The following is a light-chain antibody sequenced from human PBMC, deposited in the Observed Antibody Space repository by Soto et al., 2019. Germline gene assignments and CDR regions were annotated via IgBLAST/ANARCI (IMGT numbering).Light chain of an antibody. CDR2: GVS. Sequence: EIGLTQSPGTLSLSPGESASLSCRATQSVNKNYLAWFQQKPGQAPRLLIYGVSNRATGIPDRFSASGSGTDFTLTISRLEPEDFAVYYCQQYVSPPITFGQGTRLEIK. J-gene: IGKJ5*01. CDR3: QQYVSPPIT. V-gene: IGKV3-20*01. CDR1: QSVNKNY.